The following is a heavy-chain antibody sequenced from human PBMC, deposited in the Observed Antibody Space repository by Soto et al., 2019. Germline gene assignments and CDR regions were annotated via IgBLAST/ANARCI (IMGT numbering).Heavy chain of an antibody. CDR2: IYYTEKT. D-gene: IGHD2-15*01. J-gene: IGHJ6*02. Sequence: SETLSLTCTVSGGSISSYYWSWIRQPPGKGLDWIGYIYYTEKTNYNPSLKSRVTISVDTSKNQFSLKLRSVTAADTGVYFCARARFQLLHPYYYGMDVWGQGNAVTVSS. CDR3: ARARFQLLHPYYYGMDV. CDR1: GGSISSYY. V-gene: IGHV4-59*01.